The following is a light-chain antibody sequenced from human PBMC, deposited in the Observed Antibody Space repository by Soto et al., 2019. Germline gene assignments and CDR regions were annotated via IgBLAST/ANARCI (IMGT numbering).Light chain of an antibody. Sequence: DIQMTQSPSTLSASVGDRVTITCPASQSISSWLAWYQQKPGKAPKLLIYKASSLESGVPSRFSGSGSGTESTLTISSLQPDDFATYYCQQYNSYSRTFGQGTNVDI. CDR1: QSISSW. J-gene: IGKJ1*01. CDR3: QQYNSYSRT. CDR2: KAS. V-gene: IGKV1-5*03.